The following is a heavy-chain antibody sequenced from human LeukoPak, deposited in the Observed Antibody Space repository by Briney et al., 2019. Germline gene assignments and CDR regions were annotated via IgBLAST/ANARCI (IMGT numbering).Heavy chain of an antibody. D-gene: IGHD3-16*01. CDR2: INPNSGGT. CDR3: AREQGGPFDY. J-gene: IGHJ4*02. CDR1: GYTFTGYY. Sequence: ASVKVSCKASGYTFTGYYMHWVRQAPGQGLEWMGWINPNSGGTNYAQKFQGRVTMTRNTSISTAYMELSSLRSEDTAVYYCAREQGGPFDYWGQGTLVTVSS. V-gene: IGHV1-2*02.